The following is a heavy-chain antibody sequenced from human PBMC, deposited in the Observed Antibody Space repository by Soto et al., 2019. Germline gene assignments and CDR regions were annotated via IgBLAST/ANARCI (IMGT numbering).Heavy chain of an antibody. J-gene: IGHJ6*02. D-gene: IGHD3-22*01. CDR3: ARVSSDYYGMDV. CDR2: IWYDGSIK. V-gene: IGHV3-33*01. CDR1: ESMFGNYG. Sequence: QVQLVESGGGVVQPGRSLRLSCVASESMFGNYGMYWVRQAPGKGLEWVAVIWYDGSIKHYADSVKGRFTISRDNSKNTLQLQMNSLRAEDTAVYYCARVSSDYYGMDVWGQGTAVIVSS.